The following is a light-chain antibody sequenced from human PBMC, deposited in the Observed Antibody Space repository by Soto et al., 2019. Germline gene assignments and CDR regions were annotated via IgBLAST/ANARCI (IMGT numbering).Light chain of an antibody. V-gene: IGKV3-15*01. Sequence: EIVMTQSPATLSVSPGERVTLSCRASQSVSSNLAWYQQKPGQAPRLLIYGTSTRATGIPARFSGSGSGTEFTLTISSLQSEDFAVYFCQQYNNWPPSTFGQGTKLEI. J-gene: IGKJ2*01. CDR1: QSVSSN. CDR3: QQYNNWPPST. CDR2: GTS.